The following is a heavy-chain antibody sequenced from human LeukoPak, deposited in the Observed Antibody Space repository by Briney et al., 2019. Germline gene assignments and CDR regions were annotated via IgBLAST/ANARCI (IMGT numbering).Heavy chain of an antibody. J-gene: IGHJ4*02. D-gene: IGHD3-3*01. Sequence: ASVKVSCKASGSTFSSYAISWVRQAPGQGLEWMGGIIPIFGTANYAQKFQGRVTITADESTSTAYMELSSLRSEDTAMYYCAMWIFGVVINPDYWGQGTLVTVSS. V-gene: IGHV1-69*13. CDR2: IIPIFGTA. CDR1: GSTFSSYA. CDR3: AMWIFGVVINPDY.